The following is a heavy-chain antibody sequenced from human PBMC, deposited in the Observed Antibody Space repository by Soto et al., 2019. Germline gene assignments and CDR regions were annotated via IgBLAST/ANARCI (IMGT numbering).Heavy chain of an antibody. CDR2: IIPIFGTA. CDR3: ARDSRYCSGGSCYFLPXIDF. V-gene: IGHV1-69*13. CDR1: GGTFSSYA. J-gene: IGHJ4*02. Sequence: SVKVSCKASGGTFSSYAISWVRQAPGQGLEWMGGIIPIFGTANYAQKFQGRVTITADESTSTAYMELSSLRSEDTAVYYCARDSRYCSGGSCYFLPXIDFWGQRTLVTVSS. D-gene: IGHD2-15*01.